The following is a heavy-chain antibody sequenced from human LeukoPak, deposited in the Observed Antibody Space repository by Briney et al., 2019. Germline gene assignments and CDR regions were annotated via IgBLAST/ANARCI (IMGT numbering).Heavy chain of an antibody. J-gene: IGHJ4*02. CDR3: ARVGADCSDGNCY. D-gene: IGHD2-15*01. Sequence: ASVKVSCKASGYTFTTFGITWVRQAPGQGLEWMGWIGTYNGNTNYAQNLQGRVTMTTDTSTSTACMELRSLTSDDTAVYYCARVGADCSDGNCYWGQGTLVTVSS. CDR1: GYTFTTFG. V-gene: IGHV1-18*01. CDR2: IGTYNGNT.